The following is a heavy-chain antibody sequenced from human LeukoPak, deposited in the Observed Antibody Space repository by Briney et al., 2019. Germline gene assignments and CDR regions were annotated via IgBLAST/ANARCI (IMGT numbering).Heavy chain of an antibody. CDR1: GYTFSSYA. J-gene: IGHJ6*02. CDR3: ASTSGDTNYYGMDV. Sequence: GASVKVSCKASGYTFSSYAMNWVRQAPGQGLEWMGRINPNSGGTNYAQKFQGRVTMTRDTSISTAYMELSRLRSDDTAVYYCASTSGDTNYYGMDVWGQGTTVTVSS. V-gene: IGHV1-2*06. CDR2: INPNSGGT. D-gene: IGHD2-2*02.